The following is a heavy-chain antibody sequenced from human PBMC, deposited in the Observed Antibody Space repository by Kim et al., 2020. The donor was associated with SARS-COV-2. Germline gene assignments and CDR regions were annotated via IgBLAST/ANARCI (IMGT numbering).Heavy chain of an antibody. CDR1: GFPFRDSW. J-gene: IGHJ4*02. V-gene: IGHV3-7*03. Sequence: GGSLRLSCAASGFPFRDSWLSWVRPAPGPFLEWVATMKGDGSEEEYVDSVKGRFTISRDNAKNSLYLQMYSLRAEDTAVYYCARDWPASSDYWGQGNLVTVSS. CDR2: MKGDGSEE. CDR3: ARDWPASSDY.